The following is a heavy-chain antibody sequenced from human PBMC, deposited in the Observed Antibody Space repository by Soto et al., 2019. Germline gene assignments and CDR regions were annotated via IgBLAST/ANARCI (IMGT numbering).Heavy chain of an antibody. CDR2: ISSSSSYI. CDR3: ARDPRPSYESSGYYVSAY. D-gene: IGHD3-22*01. V-gene: IGHV3-21*01. J-gene: IGHJ4*02. CDR1: GFTFSTYN. Sequence: PGGSLRLSCAASGFTFSTYNMNWVRQAPGKGLEWVSFISSSSSYIYYADSVKGRFTISRDNAKNSLYLQMNSLRAEDTAVYYCARDPRPSYESSGYYVSAYWGQGTLVTVSS.